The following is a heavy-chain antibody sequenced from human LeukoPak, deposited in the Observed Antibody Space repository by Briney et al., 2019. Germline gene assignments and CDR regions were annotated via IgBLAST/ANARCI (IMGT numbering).Heavy chain of an antibody. CDR1: GYTFTGYY. Sequence: EASVKVSCKPSGYTFTGYYMHWVRQAPGQGLEWMGWINPNSGGTNYAQKFQGRVTMTRDTSISTAYMELSRLRSDDTAVYYCARSIVGVRGFATDSYYGMDVWGQGTTVTVSS. D-gene: IGHD3-22*01. V-gene: IGHV1-2*02. CDR2: INPNSGGT. J-gene: IGHJ6*02. CDR3: ARSIVGVRGFATDSYYGMDV.